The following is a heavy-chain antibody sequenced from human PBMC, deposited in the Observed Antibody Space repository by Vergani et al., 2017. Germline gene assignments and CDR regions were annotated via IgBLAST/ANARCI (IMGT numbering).Heavy chain of an antibody. CDR1: ESSFISNE. CDR3: TRHVPCGDGACLHFDH. J-gene: IGHJ4*02. D-gene: IGHD3-10*01. CDR2: INPIDSKI. V-gene: IGHV5-51*01. Sequence: EVQLVQSGAEVKQPGESLKISCKYSESSFISNEIAWVRQMSGKGLQWMGNINPIDSKIAYSPSFQGQAIMSLDKSITTAYLQWRSLKASDTAIYYCTRHVPCGDGACLHFDHWGQGTQVTVSS.